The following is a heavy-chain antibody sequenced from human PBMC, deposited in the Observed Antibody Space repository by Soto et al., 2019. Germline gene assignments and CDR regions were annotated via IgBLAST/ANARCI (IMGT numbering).Heavy chain of an antibody. CDR2: ISYDGSNK. CDR3: ARDRLAAAGTGGSWYYGMDV. CDR1: GFTFNTYA. Sequence: GGSLRLSCAASGFTFNTYAMHWVRQAPGKGLEWVAVISYDGSNKYYADSVKGRFTISRDNSNNTLYLQMNSLRAEDTAVFYCARDRLAAAGTGGSWYYGMDVWGQGTKVTVSS. J-gene: IGHJ6*02. V-gene: IGHV3-30-3*01. D-gene: IGHD6-13*01.